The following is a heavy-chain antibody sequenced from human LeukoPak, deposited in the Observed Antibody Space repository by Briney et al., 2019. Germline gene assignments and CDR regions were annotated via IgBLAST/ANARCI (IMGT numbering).Heavy chain of an antibody. V-gene: IGHV1-2*02. CDR3: ARVSDYVWGSYHLNDAFDI. J-gene: IGHJ3*02. Sequence: ASVKVSCKASGGTFSSYAISWVRQAPGQGLEWMGWINPNSGGTNYAQKFQGRVTMTRDTSISTAYMELSRLRSDDTAVYYCARVSDYVWGSYHLNDAFDIWGQGTMVTVSS. CDR1: GGTFSSYA. D-gene: IGHD3-16*02. CDR2: INPNSGGT.